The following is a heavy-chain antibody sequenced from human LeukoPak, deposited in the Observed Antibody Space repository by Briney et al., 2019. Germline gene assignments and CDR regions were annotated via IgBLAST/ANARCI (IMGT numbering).Heavy chain of an antibody. J-gene: IGHJ5*02. D-gene: IGHD3-22*01. CDR1: GGSISSGGYY. Sequence: TPSETLSLTCTVSGGSISSGGYYWSWIRQPPGKGLEWIGYIYYSGSTNYNPSLKSRVTISVDTSKNQFSLKLSSVTAADTAVYYCASPRSYYDSSGYYISWGQGTLVTVSS. V-gene: IGHV4-61*08. CDR3: ASPRSYYDSSGYYIS. CDR2: IYYSGST.